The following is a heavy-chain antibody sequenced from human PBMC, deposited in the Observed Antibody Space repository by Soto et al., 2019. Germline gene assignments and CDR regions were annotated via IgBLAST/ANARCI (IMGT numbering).Heavy chain of an antibody. Sequence: SETLSLTCTVSGASVSTGAYYWGWVRQRPGRGLEWIGYVYESGYTYYNMSLKSRLTISLDRSNNQFSLCLTSVTAADTAVYYCVRALRRTAIGYTWCDPWGQGTLVSVSS. CDR2: VYESGYT. CDR1: GASVSTGAYY. D-gene: IGHD5-18*01. CDR3: VRALRRTAIGYTWCDP. V-gene: IGHV4-31*03. J-gene: IGHJ5*02.